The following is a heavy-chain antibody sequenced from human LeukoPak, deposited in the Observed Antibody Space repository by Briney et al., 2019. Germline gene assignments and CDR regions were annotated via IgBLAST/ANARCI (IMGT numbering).Heavy chain of an antibody. CDR1: GGSISSSSYY. Sequence: KPSETLSLTCTVSGGSISSSSYYWGWIRQPPGKGLEWIGSIYYSGSTYYNPSLKSRVTISVDTSKNQLSLKLSSVTAADTAVYYCARCYCSSTSCFSNWFDPWGQGTLVTVSS. CDR3: ARCYCSSTSCFSNWFDP. J-gene: IGHJ5*02. V-gene: IGHV4-39*01. CDR2: IYYSGST. D-gene: IGHD2-2*01.